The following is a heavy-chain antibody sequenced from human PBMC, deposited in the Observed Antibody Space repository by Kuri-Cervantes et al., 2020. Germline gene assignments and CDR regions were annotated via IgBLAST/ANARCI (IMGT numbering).Heavy chain of an antibody. J-gene: IGHJ4*02. V-gene: IGHV1-18*01. CDR3: ARAHYDSSGYYYASFDY. CDR2: ISAYNGNT. D-gene: IGHD3-22*01. Sequence: ASVKVSCKASGGTFSSYAISWVRQAPGQGLEWMGWISAYNGNTNYAQKLQGRVTMTTDTSTSTAYMELRSLRSDDTAVYYCARAHYDSSGYYYASFDYWGQGTLVTVSS. CDR1: GGTFSSYA.